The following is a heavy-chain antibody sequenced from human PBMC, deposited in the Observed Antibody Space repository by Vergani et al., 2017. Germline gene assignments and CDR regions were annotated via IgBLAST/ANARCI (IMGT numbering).Heavy chain of an antibody. CDR3: ARLXGRDSSGSKYFDY. D-gene: IGHD3-22*01. V-gene: IGHV5-51*01. J-gene: IGHJ4*02. CDR1: GYSFTNYW. Sequence: EVQLVQSGAEVKKPGESLKISCQLSGYSFTNYWIGWVRQMPGKGLEWMGIIHPADSDTRYRQSFQGQVTISVDKSISTAYLQRSSQRASDSAMYYCARLXGRDSSGSKYFDYWGQGTLVTVSS. CDR2: IHPADSDT.